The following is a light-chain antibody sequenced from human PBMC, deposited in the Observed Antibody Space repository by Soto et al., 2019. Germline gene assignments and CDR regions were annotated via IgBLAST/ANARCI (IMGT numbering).Light chain of an antibody. J-gene: IGKJ5*01. CDR1: QSVSNT. CDR3: QQYNNWPPVT. Sequence: IVMTQSPATLSVSPGERVTLSCRASQSVSNTLAWYQQKSGQAPRLLIYGASTRVTGIPARFSGSGSGTEFTLTISSLQSEDFAIYYCQQYNNWPPVTFGQGTRLDIK. V-gene: IGKV3-15*01. CDR2: GAS.